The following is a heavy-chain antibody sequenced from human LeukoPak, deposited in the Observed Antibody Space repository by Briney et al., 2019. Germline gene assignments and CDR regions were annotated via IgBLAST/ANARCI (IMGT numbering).Heavy chain of an antibody. Sequence: SETLSLTCTVSGGSISSGGYYWSWIRQPPGKGLEWIGYIYHSGSTYYNPSLKSRVTISVDTSKNQFSLKLSSATAADTAVYYCARAHIVVVPAAYTYYFDYWGQGTLVTVSS. D-gene: IGHD2-2*01. CDR1: GGSISSGGYY. CDR3: ARAHIVVVPAAYTYYFDY. CDR2: IYHSGST. J-gene: IGHJ4*02. V-gene: IGHV4-30-2*05.